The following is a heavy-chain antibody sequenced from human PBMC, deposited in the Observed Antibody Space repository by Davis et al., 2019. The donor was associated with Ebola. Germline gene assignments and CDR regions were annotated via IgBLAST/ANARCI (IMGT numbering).Heavy chain of an antibody. Sequence: AASVKVSCKASGYTSTSYAMHWVRQSLGQRLEWMGWINAGNGDTKYSQNFQGRVTITRDTSASTAYMELSSLRYEDTAVYYCARGGKTLSAAGAWGQGTLVTVSS. CDR1: GYTSTSYA. J-gene: IGHJ5*02. D-gene: IGHD6-13*01. CDR3: ARGGKTLSAAGA. V-gene: IGHV1-3*01. CDR2: INAGNGDT.